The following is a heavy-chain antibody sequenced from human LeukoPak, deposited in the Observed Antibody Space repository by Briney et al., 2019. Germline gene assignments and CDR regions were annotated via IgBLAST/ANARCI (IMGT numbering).Heavy chain of an antibody. V-gene: IGHV3-23*01. Sequence: GGSLRLSCAASGFTFNNYAMNWVRQAPGKGLEWVSFVSGSGDRIYYAGSVKGRFTISRDNSKDTLYLQMNSLRAEGTALYYCAKGPQWATGVAFDIWGQGTMVTVSS. J-gene: IGHJ3*02. CDR2: VSGSGDRI. D-gene: IGHD6-19*01. CDR1: GFTFNNYA. CDR3: AKGPQWATGVAFDI.